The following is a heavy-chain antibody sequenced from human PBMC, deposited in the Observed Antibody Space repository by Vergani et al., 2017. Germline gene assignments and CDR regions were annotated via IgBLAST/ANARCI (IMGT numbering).Heavy chain of an antibody. J-gene: IGHJ4*02. CDR2: IIPIFGTA. V-gene: IGHV1-69*01. CDR1: GGTFSSYA. CDR3: ASQPTYCSSTSCYVAY. D-gene: IGHD2-2*01. Sequence: QVQLVQSGAEVKKPGSSVTVSCKASGGTFSSYAISWVRQAPGQGLEWMGGIIPIFGTANYAQKFQGRVTITADESTGTAYMELSSLRSEDTAVYYCASQPTYCSSTSCYVAYWGQGTLVTVSS.